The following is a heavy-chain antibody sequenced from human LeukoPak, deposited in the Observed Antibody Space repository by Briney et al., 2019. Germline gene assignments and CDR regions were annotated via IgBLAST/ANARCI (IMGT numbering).Heavy chain of an antibody. CDR1: GFTFSTYS. J-gene: IGHJ4*02. Sequence: GGSLRLSCAAPGFTFSTYSMNWVRQAPGKGLEWVSYISSSSSTIYYADSVKGRFTISRDNAKNSLYLQMNSLRAEDTAVYYCARAPRFGITGTFLDYWGQGTLVTVSS. CDR3: ARAPRFGITGTFLDY. CDR2: ISSSSSTI. D-gene: IGHD1-20*01. V-gene: IGHV3-48*04.